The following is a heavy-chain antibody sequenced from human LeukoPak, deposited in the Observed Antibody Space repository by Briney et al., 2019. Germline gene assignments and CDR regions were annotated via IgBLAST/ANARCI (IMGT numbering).Heavy chain of an antibody. D-gene: IGHD7-27*01. V-gene: IGHV3-73*01. J-gene: IGHJ4*02. CDR3: ARDLAWGAFDY. CDR2: IRSKANSYAT. Sequence: PGGSLRLSCAASGFTFSGSAMHWVRQASGKGLEWVGRIRSKANSYATAYAASVKGRFTISRDDSKNTAYLQMNSLKTEDTAVYYCARDLAWGAFDYWGQGTLVTVSS. CDR1: GFTFSGSA.